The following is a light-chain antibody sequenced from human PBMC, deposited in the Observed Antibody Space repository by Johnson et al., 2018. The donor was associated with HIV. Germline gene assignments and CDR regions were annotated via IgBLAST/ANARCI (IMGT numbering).Light chain of an antibody. V-gene: IGLV1-51*02. CDR3: GKWDDSLITYV. J-gene: IGLJ1*01. Sequence: QSVLTQPPSVSAAPGQKVTISCSGSSSNIGNNYVSWYQQLPGTAPKLLIYENNKRPSGIPDRFSGSKSGTSATLGITGLQTGDEADYYCGKWDDSLITYVFGTGTKVTVL. CDR1: SSNIGNNY. CDR2: ENN.